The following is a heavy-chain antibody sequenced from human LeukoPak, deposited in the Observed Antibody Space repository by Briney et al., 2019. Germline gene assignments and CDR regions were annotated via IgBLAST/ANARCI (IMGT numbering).Heavy chain of an antibody. Sequence: PGGSLRLSCAASGFTFSSYAMHWVRQAPGKGLEWVAVISYDGSNKYHADSVKGRFTISRDNSKNTLYLQMNSLRAEDTAVYYCAKDLSGWYSDYWGQGTLVTVSS. CDR1: GFTFSSYA. D-gene: IGHD6-19*01. J-gene: IGHJ4*02. CDR3: AKDLSGWYSDY. CDR2: ISYDGSNK. V-gene: IGHV3-30*04.